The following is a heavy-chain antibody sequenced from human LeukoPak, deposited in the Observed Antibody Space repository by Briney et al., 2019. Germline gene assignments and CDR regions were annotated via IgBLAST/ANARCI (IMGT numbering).Heavy chain of an antibody. CDR2: ISSSSSYI. Sequence: GGSLRLSCAASGFTFSSYSMNWVRQAPGKGLEWVSSISSSSSYIYYADSVKGRFTISRDNAKNSLYLQMNSLRAEDTAVYYCARDVYDFWSGHYFDYWGQGALVTVSS. V-gene: IGHV3-21*01. CDR3: ARDVYDFWSGHYFDY. D-gene: IGHD3-3*01. J-gene: IGHJ4*02. CDR1: GFTFSSYS.